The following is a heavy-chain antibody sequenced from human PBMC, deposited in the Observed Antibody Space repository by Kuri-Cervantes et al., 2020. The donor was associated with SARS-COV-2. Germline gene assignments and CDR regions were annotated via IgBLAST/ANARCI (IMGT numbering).Heavy chain of an antibody. D-gene: IGHD2-2*02. CDR1: GGSISSYY. Sequence: SETLSLTCTVSGGSISSYYWSWIRQPAGKGLEWIGYIYYSGSTNYNPSLKSRVTISVDTSKNQFSLKLSSVTAADTAVYYCATLHGTYQPLYPYYYYGMDVWGQGTTVTVSS. CDR2: IYYSGST. J-gene: IGHJ6*02. V-gene: IGHV4-59*12. CDR3: ATLHGTYQPLYPYYYYGMDV.